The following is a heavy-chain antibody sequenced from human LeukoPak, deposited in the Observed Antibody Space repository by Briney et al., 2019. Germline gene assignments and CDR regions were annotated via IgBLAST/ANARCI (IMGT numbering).Heavy chain of an antibody. Sequence: ASVKVSCKASGYTFTGYYMHWVRQAPGQGLEWMGWINPNSGGTNYAQKFQGGVTMTRDTSISTAYMELSRLRSDDTAVYYCARERARGVVAGTGWFDPWGQGTLVTVSS. CDR3: ARERARGVVAGTGWFDP. CDR1: GYTFTGYY. CDR2: INPNSGGT. D-gene: IGHD6-19*01. V-gene: IGHV1-2*02. J-gene: IGHJ5*02.